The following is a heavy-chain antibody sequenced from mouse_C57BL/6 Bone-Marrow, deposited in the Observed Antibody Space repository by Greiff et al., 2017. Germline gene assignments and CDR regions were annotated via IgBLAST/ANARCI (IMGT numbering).Heavy chain of an antibody. J-gene: IGHJ2*01. CDR1: GYAFRSSW. D-gene: IGHD3-2*02. CDR2: IYPGDGDT. CDR3: ARFDSAGFPDY. Sequence: QVQLQQSGPELVKPGASVKISCKASGYAFRSSWMNWVKQRPGKGLEWIGRIYPGDGDTNYNGKFKGKATLTADKSSRTAYMQLSSLTSEDSAVYFCARFDSAGFPDYWGQGTTRTVSS. V-gene: IGHV1-82*01.